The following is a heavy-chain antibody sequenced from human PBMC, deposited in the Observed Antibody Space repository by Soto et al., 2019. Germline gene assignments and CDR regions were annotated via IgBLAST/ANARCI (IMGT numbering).Heavy chain of an antibody. CDR3: ARAGVTPFDY. CDR2: IYYSGST. J-gene: IGHJ4*02. D-gene: IGHD2-21*02. CDR1: GGSISSYY. Sequence: SETLSLTCTVSGGSISSYYWSWIRQPPGKGLEWIGYIYYSGSTNYNPSLKSRVTISVDTSKNQFSLKLSSVTAADTAVYYCARAGVTPFDYWGQGTLVTVSS. V-gene: IGHV4-59*01.